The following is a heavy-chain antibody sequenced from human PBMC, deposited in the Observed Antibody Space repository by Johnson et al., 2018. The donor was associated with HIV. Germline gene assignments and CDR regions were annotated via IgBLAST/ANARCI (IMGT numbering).Heavy chain of an antibody. CDR2: ISWNGANR. V-gene: IGHV3-9*01. Sequence: SGGGLVQPGRSLRLSCAASGFTFDDYALHWIRQAPGKGLEWVSGISWNGANRGYADSVKGRFTISRDDAKNSLYLLIDSLRTEDTALYYCAKDMAYGDYLFRNALDVWREGTMVTVSS. CDR3: AKDMAYGDYLFRNALDV. D-gene: IGHD4-17*01. CDR1: GFTFDDYA. J-gene: IGHJ3*01.